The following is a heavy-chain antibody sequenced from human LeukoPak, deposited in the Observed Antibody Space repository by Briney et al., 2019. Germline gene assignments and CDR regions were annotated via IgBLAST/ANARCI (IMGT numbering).Heavy chain of an antibody. V-gene: IGHV4-39*01. Sequence: SETLSLTCTVSGGSISSSSYYWGWIRQPPGRGLEWIGNLYYSGSTYYNPSLKSRVTISVDTSKNQFSLKLSSVTAADTAVYYCARQAISGYDPPPFDSWGQGTLVTVSS. CDR3: ARQAISGYDPPPFDS. J-gene: IGHJ4*02. D-gene: IGHD5-12*01. CDR1: GGSISSSSYY. CDR2: LYYSGST.